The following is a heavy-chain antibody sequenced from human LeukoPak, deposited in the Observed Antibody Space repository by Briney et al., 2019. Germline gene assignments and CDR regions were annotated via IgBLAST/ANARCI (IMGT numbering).Heavy chain of an antibody. Sequence: ASVKVSCKASGYTFTRYDINWVRQATGQGLEWMGWMNPNSGNTGYAQKFQGRVTMTRNTSISTAYMELSSLRSEDTAVYYCARGYPNYYGSGIIWFDPWGQGTLVTVSS. V-gene: IGHV1-8*01. CDR2: MNPNSGNT. J-gene: IGHJ5*02. CDR3: ARGYPNYYGSGIIWFDP. CDR1: GYTFTRYD. D-gene: IGHD3-10*01.